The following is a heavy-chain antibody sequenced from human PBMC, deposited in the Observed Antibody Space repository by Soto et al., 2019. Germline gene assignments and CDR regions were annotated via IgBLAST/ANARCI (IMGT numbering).Heavy chain of an antibody. D-gene: IGHD6-13*01. CDR3: ARPLSIAAAGTPGNWFDP. Sequence: SETLSLTCTVSGGSISSCYWSWIRQPPGKGLEWIGYIYYSGSTNYNPSLKSRVTISVDTSKNQFSLKLSSVTAADTAVYYCARPLSIAAAGTPGNWFDPWGQGTLVTVSS. V-gene: IGHV4-59*08. CDR2: IYYSGST. CDR1: GGSISSCY. J-gene: IGHJ5*02.